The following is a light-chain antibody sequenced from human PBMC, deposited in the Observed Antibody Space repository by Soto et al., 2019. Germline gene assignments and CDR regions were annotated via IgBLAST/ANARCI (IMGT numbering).Light chain of an antibody. CDR2: GAS. CDR1: QSVSSND. Sequence: EIVLTQSPGTLSLSPGERATLPCRASQSVSSNDLAWYQQKPGQAPRLLIYGASSRATGIPDRFSGSGSGTDFTLTISRLEPEDFAVYYCQQYCCSPRTFGQGTKVEIK. CDR3: QQYCCSPRT. V-gene: IGKV3-20*01. J-gene: IGKJ1*01.